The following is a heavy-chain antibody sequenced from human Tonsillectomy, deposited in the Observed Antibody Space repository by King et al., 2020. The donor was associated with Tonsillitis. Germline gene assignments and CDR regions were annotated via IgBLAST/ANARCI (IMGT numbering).Heavy chain of an antibody. Sequence: VQLQQWGAGLLKPSETLSLTCAVYGGSFSGYYWSWIRQPPGKGLEWIGEINHSGSTNYHPSLNSRVTISVDTSKNQFSLKLSSVTAADTSVYYCAREATVTTDYYYYYMDVWGKGTTVTVSS. CDR1: GGSFSGYY. D-gene: IGHD4-17*01. J-gene: IGHJ6*03. V-gene: IGHV4-34*01. CDR2: INHSGST. CDR3: AREATVTTDYYYYYMDV.